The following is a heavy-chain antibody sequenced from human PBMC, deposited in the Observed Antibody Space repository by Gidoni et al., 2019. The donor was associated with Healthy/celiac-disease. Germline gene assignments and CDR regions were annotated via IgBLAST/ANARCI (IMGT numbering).Heavy chain of an antibody. J-gene: IGHJ4*02. Sequence: QITLKASGPTLVKPTQTLTLTCTFSCFSLSTSGVGVGWIRQPQGKALEWLALIYWNDDKRYSTSLKSRLTITKDTSKNQVVLTMTNMDPVETAKYYCAHRRGDYYDILTGYSMGYYFDYWGQGTLVTVSS. CDR1: CFSLSTSGVG. V-gene: IGHV2-5*01. D-gene: IGHD3-9*01. CDR3: AHRRGDYYDILTGYSMGYYFDY. CDR2: IYWNDDK.